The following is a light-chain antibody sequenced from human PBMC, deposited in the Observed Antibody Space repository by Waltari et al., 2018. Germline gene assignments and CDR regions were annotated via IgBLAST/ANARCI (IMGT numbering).Light chain of an antibody. J-gene: IGKJ4*01. V-gene: IGKV1-5*03. CDR3: QQYYTYPLT. CDR2: QAS. CDR1: QSISIW. Sequence: DIQMTQSPSTLSASVGDRVTITCRASQSISIWLAWYQQRPGKAPKHLIYQASTLESEVPSRFSGTGSGTEFTLTISSLQPDDFATYYCQQYYTYPLTFGGGTKVEIK.